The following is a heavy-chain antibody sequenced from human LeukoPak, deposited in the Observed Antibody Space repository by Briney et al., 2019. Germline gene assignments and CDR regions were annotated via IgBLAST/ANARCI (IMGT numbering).Heavy chain of an antibody. J-gene: IGHJ3*02. CDR2: IYTSGST. D-gene: IGHD4/OR15-4a*01. CDR3: AREGARDAFDI. Sequence: PSETLSLTCTVSGGSISSGSYYWSWIRQPAGKGLEWIGRIYTSGSTNYNPSLKSRVTISVDTSKNRFSLKLSSVTAADTAVYYCAREGARDAFDIWGQGTMVTVSS. V-gene: IGHV4-61*02. CDR1: GGSISSGSYY.